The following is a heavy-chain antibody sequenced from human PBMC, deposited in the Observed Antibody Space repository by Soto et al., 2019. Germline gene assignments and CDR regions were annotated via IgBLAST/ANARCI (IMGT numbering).Heavy chain of an antibody. CDR1: GFTFSSYA. CDR2: ISGNGGST. J-gene: IGHJ4*02. V-gene: IGHV3-64*01. CDR3: ARRGYGLYFDY. Sequence: EVQLVESGGGLVQPGGSLRLSCAASGFTFSSYAINWVRQAPGKGLEYVSVISGNGGSTYYANSVKGRFTISRDNFKNLLYLQMGSLRAEDMDVYYCARRGYGLYFDYWGQGTLVTVSS. D-gene: IGHD3-10*01.